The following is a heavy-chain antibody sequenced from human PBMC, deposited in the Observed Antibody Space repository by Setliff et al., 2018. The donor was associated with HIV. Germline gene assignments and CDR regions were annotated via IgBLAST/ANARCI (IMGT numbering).Heavy chain of an antibody. J-gene: IGHJ4*02. Sequence: GGSLRLSCAASGFTFSNAWMNWVRQAPGKGLEWVGRIKSKTDGGTTDYAAPVKGRFTISRDDSKNTLYLQKNSLKTEDTAVYYCTTDLGGSYHGWNYWGQGTLVTVSS. V-gene: IGHV3-15*07. D-gene: IGHD1-26*01. CDR3: TTDLGGSYHGWNY. CDR1: GFTFSNAW. CDR2: IKSKTDGGTT.